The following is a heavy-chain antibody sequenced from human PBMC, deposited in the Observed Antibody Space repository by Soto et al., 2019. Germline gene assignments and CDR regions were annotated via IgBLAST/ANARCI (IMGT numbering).Heavy chain of an antibody. D-gene: IGHD2-8*01. CDR1: GGSISSYY. V-gene: IGHV4-59*01. J-gene: IGHJ6*02. Sequence: SETLSLTCTVSGGSISSYYWSWIRQPPGKGLEWIGYIYYSGSTNYNPSLKSRVTISVDTSKNQFSLKLSSVTAADTAVYYCARDIRTNGVGYYYYGMDVWGQGTTVTVSS. CDR3: ARDIRTNGVGYYYYGMDV. CDR2: IYYSGST.